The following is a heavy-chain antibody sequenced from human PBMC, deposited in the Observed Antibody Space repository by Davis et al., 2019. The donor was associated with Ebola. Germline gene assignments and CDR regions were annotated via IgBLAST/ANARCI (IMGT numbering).Heavy chain of an antibody. V-gene: IGHV3-7*01. CDR3: ATDDWGPAL. J-gene: IGHJ4*02. D-gene: IGHD2-21*01. CDR1: RFNFDDSW. CDR2: MKGDGSLK. Sequence: SLSLSRVVSRFNFDDSWMTWPRHLPGMRLEWVANMKGDGSLKNYVDSMKGRFTISRDNAKKSLYLEMNTLRAEDTAVYYCATDDWGPALWGQGTLLTVSS.